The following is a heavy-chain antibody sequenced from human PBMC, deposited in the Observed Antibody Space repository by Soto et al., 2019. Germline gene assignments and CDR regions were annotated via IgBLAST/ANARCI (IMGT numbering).Heavy chain of an antibody. Sequence: QVQLVQSGAEVKKPGASVKVSCKASGYTFTGYYMHWVRQAPGQGLEWMGWINPNSGGTNYAQKFQGWVTMTRDTSISTAYMELSRLRSDDTAVYYCARSRRLGYRNDAFDIWGQGTMVTVSS. CDR1: GYTFTGYY. V-gene: IGHV1-2*04. D-gene: IGHD5-18*01. J-gene: IGHJ3*02. CDR3: ARSRRLGYRNDAFDI. CDR2: INPNSGGT.